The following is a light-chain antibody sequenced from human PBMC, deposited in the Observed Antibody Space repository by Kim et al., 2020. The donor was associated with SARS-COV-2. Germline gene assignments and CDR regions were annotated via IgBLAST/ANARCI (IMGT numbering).Light chain of an antibody. J-gene: IGLJ2*01. CDR2: DDN. Sequence: GKKVTISCTRSRGSSASNYVQWYQQRPGSAPTTVIYDDNQRPSGVPDRFSGSIDSSSNSASLTISGLKTEDEADYYCQSYESNNVVFGGGTQLTVL. V-gene: IGLV6-57*03. CDR1: RGSSASNY. CDR3: QSYESNNVV.